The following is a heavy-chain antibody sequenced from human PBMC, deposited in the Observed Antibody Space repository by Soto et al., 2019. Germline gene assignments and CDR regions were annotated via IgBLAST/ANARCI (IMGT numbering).Heavy chain of an antibody. CDR1: GSTFSSYD. Sequence: QVQLVESGGDVVQPGRSLRLSCAASGSTFSSYDIHWVRQVPGKGLEWGAHISSNGNNAYYADSVKGRITISRDNARNTVYLQVNSLRPEDTAVYHCVRGPSHGAFDIWGHGTLVTVSS. CDR3: VRGPSHGAFDI. J-gene: IGHJ3*02. V-gene: IGHV3-30-3*01. CDR2: ISSNGNNA.